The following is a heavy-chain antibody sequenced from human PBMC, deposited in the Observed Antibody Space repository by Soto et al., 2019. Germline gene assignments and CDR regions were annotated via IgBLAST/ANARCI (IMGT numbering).Heavy chain of an antibody. V-gene: IGHV3-53*01. CDR3: ARDRVESGYPEYFQH. CDR1: GFTVSSNY. CDR2: IYSGGST. J-gene: IGHJ1*01. Sequence: EVQLVESGGGLIQPGGSLRLSCAASGFTVSSNYMSWVRQAPGKGLEWVSVIYSGGSTYYADSVKGRFTISRYNSKNKLYLQMHSMRAEDTAVDYCARDRVESGYPEYFQHWGQGTLVNVSS. D-gene: IGHD3-22*01.